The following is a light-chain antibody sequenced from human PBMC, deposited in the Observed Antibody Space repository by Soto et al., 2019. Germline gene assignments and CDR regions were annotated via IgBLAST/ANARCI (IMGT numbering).Light chain of an antibody. CDR3: QQYYNWPLT. CDR1: QSVSNN. J-gene: IGKJ1*01. Sequence: EIVMTQSPATLSVSPGDSATLSCRASQSVSNNLAWYHQKPGQAPRVLIYGASIRATGVPARFSGSGSGTEFTLTISSLHSEDFALFYCQQYYNWPLTFGQGTKVDIK. V-gene: IGKV3-15*01. CDR2: GAS.